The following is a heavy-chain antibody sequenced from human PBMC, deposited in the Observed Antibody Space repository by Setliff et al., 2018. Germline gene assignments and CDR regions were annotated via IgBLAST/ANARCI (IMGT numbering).Heavy chain of an antibody. V-gene: IGHV1-46*01. Sequence: ASVKVSCKASGDTFSTYALSWVRQAPGQGLEWMGIINTGGGSASYAQKFQGRVTMTSDTSTSTVYMEVNSVTSDDTAMYFCAGGGMAAAGRKGVFEHWGQGTLVTVS. D-gene: IGHD6-13*01. J-gene: IGHJ4*02. CDR2: INTGGGSA. CDR1: GDTFSTYA. CDR3: AGGGMAAAGRKGVFEH.